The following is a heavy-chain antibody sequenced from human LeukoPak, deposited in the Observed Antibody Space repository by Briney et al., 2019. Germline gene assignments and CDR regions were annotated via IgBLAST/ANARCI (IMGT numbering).Heavy chain of an antibody. D-gene: IGHD3-22*01. Sequence: GASVKVSCKASGGTFSSYAISWVRQAPGQGLEWMGGIIPIFGTANYAQKFRGRVTITADESTSTAYMELSSLRSEDTAVYYCARGHYDSSGYYLYEFDYWGQGTLVTVSS. CDR1: GGTFSSYA. CDR2: IIPIFGTA. J-gene: IGHJ4*02. V-gene: IGHV1-69*13. CDR3: ARGHYDSSGYYLYEFDY.